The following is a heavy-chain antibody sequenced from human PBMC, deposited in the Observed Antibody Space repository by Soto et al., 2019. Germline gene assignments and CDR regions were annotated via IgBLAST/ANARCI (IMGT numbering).Heavy chain of an antibody. J-gene: IGHJ4*02. CDR3: ARGYTAAPRTSHFDY. D-gene: IGHD6-13*01. V-gene: IGHV3-30-3*01. CDR1: GFTFSSYA. Sequence: QVQLVESGGGVVQPGRSLRLSCAASGFTFSSYAMHWVRQAPGKGLEWVAVISYDGTNEFYADSVKGRITISRDNSKNTLYLQMNSLRAEDTAVYYCARGYTAAPRTSHFDYWGQGTLVTVSS. CDR2: ISYDGTNE.